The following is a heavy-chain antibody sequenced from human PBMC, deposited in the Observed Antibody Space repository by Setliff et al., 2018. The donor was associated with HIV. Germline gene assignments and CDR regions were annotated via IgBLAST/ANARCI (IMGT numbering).Heavy chain of an antibody. CDR3: VRDLMWAFDI. Sequence: QPGGSLRLSCAASGFNFSSHTMNWVRQAPGKGLEWVANIKPDGSEKYYVDSVKGRFTISRDNAKNSLYLQMNSLRADDTAVYYCVRDLMWAFDIWGQGTMVTVSS. J-gene: IGHJ3*02. CDR1: GFNFSSHT. CDR2: IKPDGSEK. V-gene: IGHV3-7*03. D-gene: IGHD2-21*01.